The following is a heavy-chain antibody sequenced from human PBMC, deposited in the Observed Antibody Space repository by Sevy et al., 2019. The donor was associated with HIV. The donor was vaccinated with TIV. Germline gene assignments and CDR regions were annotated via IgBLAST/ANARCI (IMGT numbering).Heavy chain of an antibody. CDR1: GYSFTNYW. Sequence: GESLKISCKGSGYSFTNYWIGWVRQMPGKGLEWMGIIYPGDSDTRYSQSFQGQVTISAEKSISTAYLQWSSLKASDNAMYYCARRGEMGDYYYGMDVWGQGTTVTVSS. V-gene: IGHV5-51*01. CDR2: IYPGDSDT. J-gene: IGHJ6*02. CDR3: ARRGEMGDYYYGMDV. D-gene: IGHD1-26*01.